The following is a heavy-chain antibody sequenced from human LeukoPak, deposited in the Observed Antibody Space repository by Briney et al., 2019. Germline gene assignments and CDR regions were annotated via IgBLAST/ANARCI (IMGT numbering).Heavy chain of an antibody. Sequence: SETLSLTCTVSGGSISSHYWSWIRQPPGNGLEGIGYIYYSGSTNYNPSLKSRVTISVDTSKSHFSLKLSSVTAADTAVYYCARNKAARPLYYYYMDVWGKGTTVTVSS. D-gene: IGHD6-6*01. CDR2: IYYSGST. J-gene: IGHJ6*03. CDR3: ARNKAARPLYYYYMDV. CDR1: GGSISSHY. V-gene: IGHV4-59*11.